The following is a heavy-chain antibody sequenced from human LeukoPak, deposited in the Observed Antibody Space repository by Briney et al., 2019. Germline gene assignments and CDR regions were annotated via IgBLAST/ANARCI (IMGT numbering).Heavy chain of an antibody. D-gene: IGHD3-3*01. CDR1: GYTFTDYY. CDR2: INPNSGGI. Sequence: ASVNVSCKASGYTFTDYYIHWVRQAPGQGLEWMGWINPNSGGINYSQKFQGRVTMTRDTSISTAYLELNNMTSDDTAVYYCAREANFWSGFYLMGYWGQGTLVTVSS. CDR3: AREANFWSGFYLMGY. J-gene: IGHJ4*02. V-gene: IGHV1-2*02.